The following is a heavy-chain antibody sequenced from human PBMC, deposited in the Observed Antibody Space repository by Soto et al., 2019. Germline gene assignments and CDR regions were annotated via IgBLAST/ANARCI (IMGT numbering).Heavy chain of an antibody. V-gene: IGHV4-59*01. Sequence: SETLSLTCTVSGDSISSYYWSWIRQPPGKGLEWIGYIYYSGSTNYNPSLKSRVTISVDTSKNQFSLKLSSVTAADTAVYYCTRASWGWSTVPYYFDYWGQGTLVTVSS. D-gene: IGHD4-4*01. CDR3: TRASWGWSTVPYYFDY. CDR2: IYYSGST. CDR1: GDSISSYY. J-gene: IGHJ4*02.